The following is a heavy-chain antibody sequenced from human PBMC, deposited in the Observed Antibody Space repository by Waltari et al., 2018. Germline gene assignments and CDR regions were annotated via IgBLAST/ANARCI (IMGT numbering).Heavy chain of an antibody. D-gene: IGHD1-1*01. CDR3: ARREIGGPLDP. Sequence: QVQLVQSGAEVKKPGSSVKVSCRASGGTFGRFALSWVRQAPGHGLEWMGGIIPIVGTPNDEQRFQGRLTITADERTSTVFMELTSLTSDDTAIYFCARREIGGPLDPWGQGTLVTVSS. CDR2: IIPIVGTP. J-gene: IGHJ5*02. CDR1: GGTFGRFA. V-gene: IGHV1-69*12.